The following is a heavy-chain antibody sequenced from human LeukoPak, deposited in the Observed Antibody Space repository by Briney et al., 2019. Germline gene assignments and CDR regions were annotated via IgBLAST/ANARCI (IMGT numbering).Heavy chain of an antibody. Sequence: SETLSLTCAVYGGSFSGYYWSWIRQPPGKGLEWIGEINHSGSTNYNPSLKSRVTISVDTSKNQFSLKLSSVTAADTAVYYCARGAAYCGGDCYPGKYYFDYCGQGTLVTVSS. CDR2: INHSGST. CDR1: GGSFSGYY. J-gene: IGHJ4*02. CDR3: ARGAAYCGGDCYPGKYYFDY. V-gene: IGHV4-34*01. D-gene: IGHD2-21*02.